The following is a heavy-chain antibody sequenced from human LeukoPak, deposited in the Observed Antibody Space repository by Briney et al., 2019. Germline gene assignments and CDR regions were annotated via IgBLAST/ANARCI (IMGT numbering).Heavy chain of an antibody. Sequence: GGSLRLSCAASGFTFSSYWMSWVRQAPGKGLEWVANIKQDGSEKYYVDSVKGRFTISRDNAKNSLYLQMNSLRAEDTAVYYCAKRYCSGGYCYNFDYWGQGTLVTVSS. CDR2: IKQDGSEK. D-gene: IGHD2-15*01. V-gene: IGHV3-7*03. CDR1: GFTFSSYW. CDR3: AKRYCSGGYCYNFDY. J-gene: IGHJ4*02.